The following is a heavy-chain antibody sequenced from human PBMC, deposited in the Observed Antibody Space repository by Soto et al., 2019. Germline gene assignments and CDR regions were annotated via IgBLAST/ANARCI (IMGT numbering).Heavy chain of an antibody. Sequence: EVQLVESGGGSVQPGGSLRLSCAASGFTLNSFFMHWVRQAPGKGLMWVSRINHDGSGTTYADSVKGRFTISRDNAKNTLYLQMNSLRAEDTAVYFCVRDQDSRGYSVFNHWGQGAQVTVSS. V-gene: IGHV3-74*01. CDR2: INHDGSGT. CDR3: VRDQDSRGYSVFNH. CDR1: GFTLNSFF. J-gene: IGHJ4*02. D-gene: IGHD3-22*01.